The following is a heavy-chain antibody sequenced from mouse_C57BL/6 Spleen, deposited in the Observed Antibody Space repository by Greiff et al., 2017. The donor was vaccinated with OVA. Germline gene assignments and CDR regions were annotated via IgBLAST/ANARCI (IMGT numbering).Heavy chain of an antibody. Sequence: EVKLMESGGGLVQPGGSLSLSCAASGFTFTDYYMSWVRQPPGKALEWLGFIRNKANGYTTEYSASVKGRFTISRDNSQSILYLQMNALRAEDSATYYCASLIYYYGSSLAYWGQGTLVTVSA. V-gene: IGHV7-3*01. CDR2: IRNKANGYTT. CDR3: ASLIYYYGSSLAY. D-gene: IGHD1-1*01. J-gene: IGHJ3*01. CDR1: GFTFTDYY.